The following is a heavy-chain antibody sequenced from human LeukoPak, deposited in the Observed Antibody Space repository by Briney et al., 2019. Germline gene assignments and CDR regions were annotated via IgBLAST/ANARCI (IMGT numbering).Heavy chain of an antibody. CDR1: GFTFSSYG. CDR2: ISGSGGST. Sequence: GRSLRLSCAASGFTFSSYGMHWVRQAPGKGLEWVSAISGSGGSTYYADSVKGRFTISRDNSKNTLYLQMNSLRAEDTAVYYCAKVPYSSSWYYFDYWGQGTLVTVSS. CDR3: AKVPYSSSWYYFDY. J-gene: IGHJ4*02. D-gene: IGHD6-13*01. V-gene: IGHV3-23*01.